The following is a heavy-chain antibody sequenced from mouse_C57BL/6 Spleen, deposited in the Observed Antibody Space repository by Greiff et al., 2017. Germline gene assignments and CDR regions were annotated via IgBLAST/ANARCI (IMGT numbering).Heavy chain of an antibody. Sequence: VMLVESGPGLVAPSQSLSITCTVSGFSLTSYGVDWVRQSPGKGLEWLGVIWGVGSTNYNSALKSRLSISKDNSKSQVFLKMNSLQTDDTAMYYCATSYASIGTGYAMDYWGQGTSVTVSS. J-gene: IGHJ4*01. D-gene: IGHD2-10*02. CDR2: IWGVGST. V-gene: IGHV2-6*01. CDR3: ATSYASIGTGYAMDY. CDR1: GFSLTSYG.